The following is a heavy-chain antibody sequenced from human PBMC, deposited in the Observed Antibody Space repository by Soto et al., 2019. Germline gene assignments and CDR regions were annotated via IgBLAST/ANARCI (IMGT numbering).Heavy chain of an antibody. V-gene: IGHV4-59*01. CDR3: ARTSLSRIAAAVNIYYYYYGMDV. D-gene: IGHD6-13*01. J-gene: IGHJ6*02. Sequence: SETLSLTCTVSGGSISSYYWSWIRQPPGKGLEWIGYIYYSGSTNYNPSLKSRVTISVDTSKNQFSLKLSSVTAADTAVYYCARTSLSRIAAAVNIYYYYYGMDVWGQGTTVTVSS. CDR1: GGSISSYY. CDR2: IYYSGST.